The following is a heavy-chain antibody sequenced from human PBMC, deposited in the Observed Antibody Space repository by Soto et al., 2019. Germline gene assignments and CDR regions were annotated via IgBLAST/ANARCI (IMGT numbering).Heavy chain of an antibody. CDR1: GGSICSSSYY. Sequence: SVTLSLTCTVSGGSICSSSYYWGWIRQPPGKGLEWIGSIYYSGSTYYNPSLKSRVTISVDTSKNQFSLKLSSVTAADTAVYYCARGQYSYGSYYYYYYGRDVWGQGTTVTVS. V-gene: IGHV4-39*01. CDR2: IYYSGST. J-gene: IGHJ6*02. D-gene: IGHD5-18*01. CDR3: ARGQYSYGSYYYYYYGRDV.